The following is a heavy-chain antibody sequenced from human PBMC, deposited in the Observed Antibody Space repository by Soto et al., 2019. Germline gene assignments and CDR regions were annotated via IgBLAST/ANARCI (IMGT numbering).Heavy chain of an antibody. V-gene: IGHV3-74*01. CDR3: ARAGLGYCTSTSCHPGFDI. CDR1: GFTFSNYW. CDR2: INGDGRTT. J-gene: IGHJ3*02. D-gene: IGHD2-2*01. Sequence: EVQLVESGGGLVQPGGSLRLSCAASGFTFSNYWMQWVRQAPGKGLEWVSRINGDGRTTIYADSVKGRFTIFRDNAKNTLYLIRNSLRADDTAVYYCARAGLGYCTSTSCHPGFDIWGQGTMVTVSS.